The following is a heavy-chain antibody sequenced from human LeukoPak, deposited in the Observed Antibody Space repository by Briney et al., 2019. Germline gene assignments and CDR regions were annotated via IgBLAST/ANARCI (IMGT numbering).Heavy chain of an antibody. CDR1: GGTFSSYA. CDR2: IIPIFGTA. D-gene: IGHD3-16*01. Sequence: GSSVKVSCKASGGTFSSYAISWVRQAPGQGLEWMGGIIPIFGTANYAQKFQGRVTITADESTSTAYMELSSLRSEDTAVYYCALGGYDYVWGSKYYFDYWGQGTLVIVSS. J-gene: IGHJ4*02. CDR3: ALGGYDYVWGSKYYFDY. V-gene: IGHV1-69*01.